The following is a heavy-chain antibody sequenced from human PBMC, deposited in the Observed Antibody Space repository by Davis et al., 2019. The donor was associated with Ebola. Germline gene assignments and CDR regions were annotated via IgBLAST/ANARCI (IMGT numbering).Heavy chain of an antibody. CDR1: GDSVSANGAA. D-gene: IGHD5-18*01. V-gene: IGHV6-1*01. CDR3: VRLPWIPKAFDY. CDR2: TYYTSKWSN. Sequence: HSQTLSLTCAISGDSVSANGAAWNWIRQSPSRGLKWLGRTYYTSKWSNDYALSVKSRITINPDTSKNQFSLQLNSVTPEDTAVYYCVRLPWIPKAFDYWGQGTLVTVSS. J-gene: IGHJ4*02.